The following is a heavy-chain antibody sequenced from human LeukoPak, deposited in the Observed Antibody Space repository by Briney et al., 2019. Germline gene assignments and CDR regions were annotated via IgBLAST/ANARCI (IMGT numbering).Heavy chain of an antibody. CDR2: INPNSGGT. CDR1: GGTFSSYA. D-gene: IGHD6-13*01. Sequence: ASVKVSCKASGGTFSSYAISWVRRAPGQGLEWMGWINPNSGGTNYAQKFQGRVTMTRDTSISTAYMELSRLRSDDTAVYYCARVDSAAAEDFDYWGQGTLVTVSS. J-gene: IGHJ4*02. V-gene: IGHV1-2*02. CDR3: ARVDSAAAEDFDY.